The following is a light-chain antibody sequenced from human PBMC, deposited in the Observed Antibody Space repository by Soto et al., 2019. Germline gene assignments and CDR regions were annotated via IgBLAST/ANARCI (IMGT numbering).Light chain of an antibody. CDR1: PRISNH. Sequence: DIQMTQSPSSLSASVEDRVIITCRLDPRISNHLNWYQQKPGKAPKLLIFAASSLQSGIPSRFSGSRSGPYFTLTISSLQPEDFATYYCQQSYSSPPTFGQGTKVDIK. CDR2: AAS. CDR3: QQSYSSPPT. J-gene: IGKJ1*01. V-gene: IGKV1-39*01.